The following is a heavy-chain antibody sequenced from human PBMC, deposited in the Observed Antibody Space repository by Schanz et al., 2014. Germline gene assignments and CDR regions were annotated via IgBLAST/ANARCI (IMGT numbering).Heavy chain of an antibody. D-gene: IGHD6-19*01. J-gene: IGHJ4*02. CDR1: GFTFRGYA. V-gene: IGHV3-9*01. CDR3: TKDKSQIAVAGLFDL. Sequence: EVQLLESGGGLVQPGGSLRLSCAASGFTFRGYAMHWVRQAPGKGLEWVSVISWNSGTIGYADSVKGRFTISRDNAKNSLYLQMNSLRAEDTALYYCTKDKSQIAVAGLFDLWRQGTLVTVSS. CDR2: ISWNSGTI.